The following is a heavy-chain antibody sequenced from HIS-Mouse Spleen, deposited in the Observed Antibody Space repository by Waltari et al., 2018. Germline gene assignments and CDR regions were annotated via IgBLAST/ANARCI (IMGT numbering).Heavy chain of an antibody. CDR3: ARSIKYSLDY. V-gene: IGHV3-13*01. CDR2: IGTAGDT. D-gene: IGHD2-15*01. J-gene: IGHJ4*02. CDR1: GFTFSRYD. Sequence: EVQLVESGGGLVQPGGSLRLSCAASGFTFSRYDLHWVRQATGKGLEWVSAIGTAGDTYYPGSVKGRFTISRENAKNSLYLQMNSLRAGGTAVYYCARSIKYSLDYWGQGTLVTVSS.